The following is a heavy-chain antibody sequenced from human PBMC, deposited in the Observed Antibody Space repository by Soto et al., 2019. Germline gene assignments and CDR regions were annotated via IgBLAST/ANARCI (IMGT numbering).Heavy chain of an antibody. CDR2: LNPDTGNT. CDR1: GFTFSDNL. V-gene: IGHV1-3*01. D-gene: IGHD1-1*01. J-gene: IGHJ3*01. CDR3: ARDRNSVGPRANDAFDV. Sequence: QVQLVQSGAELKKPGASVNMSCTASGFTFSDNLINWVRQAPGQGLERMGWLNPDTGNTRYSETFQGRVTISRYSSVSIAYSELSALENEDTAIYFCARDRNSVGPRANDAFDVWGQGTMLTVSS.